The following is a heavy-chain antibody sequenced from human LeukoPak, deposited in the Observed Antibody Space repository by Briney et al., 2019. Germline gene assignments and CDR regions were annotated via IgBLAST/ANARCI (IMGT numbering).Heavy chain of an antibody. D-gene: IGHD6-13*01. CDR1: GFTFSNAW. J-gene: IGHJ4*02. CDR2: MYYSGST. Sequence: GSLRLSCVVSGFTFSNAWMSWIRQAPGKGLEWIGSMYYSGSTYYNPSLKSRVTISVDTSKNQFSLKLSSVTAADTALYYCASYSSSWYGFDYWGQGTLVTVSS. CDR3: ASYSSSWYGFDY. V-gene: IGHV4-59*12.